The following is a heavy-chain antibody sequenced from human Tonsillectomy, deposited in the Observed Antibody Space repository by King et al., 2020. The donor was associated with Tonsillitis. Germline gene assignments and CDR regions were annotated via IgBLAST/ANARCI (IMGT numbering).Heavy chain of an antibody. V-gene: IGHV1-46*03. D-gene: IGHD1-26*01. Sequence: VQLVESGAEVKKPGASVKISCKAAGYTLTSYYIHWVRQAPGQGPEVMGILNPHGGSTSYAQKCQGRVTMTRDTSTSTVYMELSSLRSDDTAVYYCARSLVGVDDTFDIWGQGTMVTVSS. CDR1: GYTLTSYY. CDR2: LNPHGGST. CDR3: ARSLVGVDDTFDI. J-gene: IGHJ3*02.